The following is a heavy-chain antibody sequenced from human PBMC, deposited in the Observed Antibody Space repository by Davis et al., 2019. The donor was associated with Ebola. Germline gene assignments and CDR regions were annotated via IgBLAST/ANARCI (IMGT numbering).Heavy chain of an antibody. CDR2: ISAYNGNT. J-gene: IGHJ6*02. V-gene: IGHV1-18*04. CDR1: GYTFTSYG. Sequence: ASVKVSCKASGYTFTSYGISWVRQAPGQGLEWMGWISAYNGNTNYAQKLQGRVTMTTDTSTSTADMELRSLRSEDTAVYYCAAMIGRVVQSYYYGMDVWGQGTTVTVSS. CDR3: AAMIGRVVQSYYYGMDV. D-gene: IGHD3-22*01.